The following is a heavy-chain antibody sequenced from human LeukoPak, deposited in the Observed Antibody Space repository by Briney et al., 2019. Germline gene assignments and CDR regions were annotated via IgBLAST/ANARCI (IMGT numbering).Heavy chain of an antibody. CDR1: GFTFSSYW. CDR2: IKQDGSEK. V-gene: IGHV3-7*03. CDR3: ARDRWYCSGGSCYVNYFDY. D-gene: IGHD2-15*01. J-gene: IGHJ4*02. Sequence: GGSLRLSCAASGFTFSSYWMSWVRQAPGKGLEWVANIKQDGSEKYYVDSVKGRFTISRDNAKNSLYLQMNGLRAEDTAVYYCARDRWYCSGGSCYVNYFDYWGQGTLVTVSS.